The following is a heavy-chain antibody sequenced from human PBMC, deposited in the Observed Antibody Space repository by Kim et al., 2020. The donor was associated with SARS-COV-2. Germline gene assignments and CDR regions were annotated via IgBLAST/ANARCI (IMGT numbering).Heavy chain of an antibody. D-gene: IGHD6-19*01. CDR3: AKEEQWPTTNFDY. V-gene: IGHV3-30*18. Sequence: GGSLRLSCAASGFTFSSYGMHWVRQAPGKGLEWVAVISYDGSNKYYADSVKGRFTISRDNSKNTLYLQMNSLRAEDTAVYYCAKEEQWPTTNFDYWGQGTLVTVSS. CDR1: GFTFSSYG. CDR2: ISYDGSNK. J-gene: IGHJ4*02.